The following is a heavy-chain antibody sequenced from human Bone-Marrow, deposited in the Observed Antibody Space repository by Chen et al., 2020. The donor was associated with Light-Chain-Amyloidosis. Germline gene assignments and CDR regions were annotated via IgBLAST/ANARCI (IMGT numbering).Heavy chain of an antibody. Sequence: EVQLEQSGPEVKKPGESLKISCKGSGYTFPNYWIGWVRQMPGKGLEWMGVIYPDDSDARYSPSLEGQVTISADKSITAASLQWRGLKASDNAMYYCARRRDGYNFDYWGQGTLVTVSS. CDR2: IYPDDSDA. J-gene: IGHJ4*02. V-gene: IGHV5-51*01. D-gene: IGHD5-12*01. CDR3: ARRRDGYNFDY. CDR1: GYTFPNYW.